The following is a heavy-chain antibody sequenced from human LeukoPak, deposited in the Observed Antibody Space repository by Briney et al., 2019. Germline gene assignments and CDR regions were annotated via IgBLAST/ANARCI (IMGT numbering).Heavy chain of an antibody. CDR3: ARAEISGSGSYYKYFDY. CDR2: ISSSGSTI. D-gene: IGHD3-10*01. CDR1: GFTFSSYE. V-gene: IGHV3-48*03. J-gene: IGHJ4*02. Sequence: GGSLRLSCAGSGFTFSSYEMNWLRQAPGKGLEWVSYISSSGSTIYYADSVKGRFTISRDNAKKSLCLQMNGLRAEDTAVYYCARAEISGSGSYYKYFDYWGQGTLVTVSS.